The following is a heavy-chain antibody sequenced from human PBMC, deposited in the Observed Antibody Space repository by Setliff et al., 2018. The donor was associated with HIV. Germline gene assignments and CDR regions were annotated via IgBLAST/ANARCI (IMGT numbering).Heavy chain of an antibody. V-gene: IGHV3-23*01. CDR3: VFRLSNCANDCSAGS. CDR1: DFTFSSYA. Sequence: PGGSLRLSCVASDFTFSSYAMNWVRQAPGKGLEWVSTISGSGGTKYYADSVKGRFTISRDNSKNTLYLRMDSLRAEDTAIYFCVFRLSNCANDCSAGSWGQGTLVTVSS. J-gene: IGHJ5*02. CDR2: ISGSGGTK. D-gene: IGHD2-21*02.